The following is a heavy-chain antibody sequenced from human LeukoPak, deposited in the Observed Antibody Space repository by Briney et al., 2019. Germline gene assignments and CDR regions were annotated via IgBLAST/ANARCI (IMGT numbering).Heavy chain of an antibody. CDR2: INPNNGVP. D-gene: IGHD1-26*01. CDR1: GYTFNNYG. V-gene: IGHV1-2*02. J-gene: IGHJ5*02. Sequence: GASVKVSCKASGYTFNNYGISWVRQAPGQGLEWMGWINPNNGVPNYAQKFQGRVTMTRDTAISTAYMELSSLRSDDTAVYFCAREVGYSSSYYGRFDPWGQGTLVIVSS. CDR3: AREVGYSSSYYGRFDP.